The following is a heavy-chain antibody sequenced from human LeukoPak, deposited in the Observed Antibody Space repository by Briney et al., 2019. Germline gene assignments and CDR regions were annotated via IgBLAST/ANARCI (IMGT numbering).Heavy chain of an antibody. CDR1: GLTFSSSW. D-gene: IGHD5-18*01. Sequence: PGGSLRLSCAVSGLTFSSSWMDWVRQAPGKGLEWVVSINPDGNKKYSADSVKGRFTISRDNAENSLYLQMNSLRVEDTAFYYCARDLAYSRLDYWGQGMLVTVSS. V-gene: IGHV3-7*01. CDR2: INPDGNKK. CDR3: ARDLAYSRLDY. J-gene: IGHJ4*02.